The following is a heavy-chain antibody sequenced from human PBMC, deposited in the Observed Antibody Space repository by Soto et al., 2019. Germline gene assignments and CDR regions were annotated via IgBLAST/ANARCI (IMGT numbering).Heavy chain of an antibody. V-gene: IGHV1-69*12. Sequence: QVQLVQSGAEVKKPGSSVKVSCKASGGTFSNSAISWVRQAPGQGLEWVGGIMPVFPTPDYAQKFQGRVTITADESTTTAYLELTSLRTDDTAVYYCARDKDRQQLGGNYYYILDVWGQGTAITVSS. CDR3: ARDKDRQQLGGNYYYILDV. CDR1: GGTFSNSA. CDR2: IMPVFPTP. D-gene: IGHD3-3*02. J-gene: IGHJ6*02.